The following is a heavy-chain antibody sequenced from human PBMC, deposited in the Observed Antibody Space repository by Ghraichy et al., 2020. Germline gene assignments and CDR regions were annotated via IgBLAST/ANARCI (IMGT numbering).Heavy chain of an antibody. CDR1: GGSITSGDYY. D-gene: IGHD2-2*01. CDR2: TYYSGIT. V-gene: IGHV4-30-4*01. J-gene: IGHJ4*02. Sequence: SETLSLTCTVSGGSITSGDYYWGWIRQPPGKGLEWIGHTYYSGITYYNPSLKSRVTISLDTSKSQFSLKLTSVTAADTAVYYCARDHCSSTSCHSFDYWGQGTLVTVSS. CDR3: ARDHCSSTSCHSFDY.